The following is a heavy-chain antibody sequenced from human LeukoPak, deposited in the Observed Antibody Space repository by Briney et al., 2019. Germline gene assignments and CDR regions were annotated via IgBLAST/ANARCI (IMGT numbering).Heavy chain of an antibody. CDR1: GASISSYY. Sequence: SETLSLTCTVSGASISSYYYNWIRQTAGRGLEWIGRLYISGSTDYNPSLKSRVTISVDRSTNQFSLNLGSVTAADTAVYYCARDSYKNAFDIWGQGTMVTVSS. V-gene: IGHV4-4*07. CDR3: ARDSYKNAFDI. CDR2: LYISGST. J-gene: IGHJ3*02. D-gene: IGHD1-1*01.